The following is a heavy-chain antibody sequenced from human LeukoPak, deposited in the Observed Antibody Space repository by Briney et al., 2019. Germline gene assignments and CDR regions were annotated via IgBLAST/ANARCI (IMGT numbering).Heavy chain of an antibody. Sequence: SVKVSCKASGYTFTSYAISWVRQAPGQGLEWMGGIIPIFGTANYAQKFQGRVTITADKSTSTAYMELSSLRSEDTAVYYCARDSIVGATGDAFDIWGQGTMVTVSS. V-gene: IGHV1-69*06. J-gene: IGHJ3*02. CDR3: ARDSIVGATGDAFDI. CDR1: GYTFTSYA. D-gene: IGHD1-26*01. CDR2: IIPIFGTA.